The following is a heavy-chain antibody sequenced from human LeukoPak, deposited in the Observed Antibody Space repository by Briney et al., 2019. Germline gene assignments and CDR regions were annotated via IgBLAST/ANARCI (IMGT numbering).Heavy chain of an antibody. Sequence: SGTLSLTCAVYGGSFSGYYWSWIRQPPGKGLEWTGEINHSGSTNYNPSLKSRVTISVDTSKNQFSLKLSSVTAADTAVYYCARVQSYYGSGRPRRLIDYWGQGTLVTVSS. J-gene: IGHJ4*02. D-gene: IGHD3-10*01. CDR2: INHSGST. CDR1: GGSFSGYY. V-gene: IGHV4-34*01. CDR3: ARVQSYYGSGRPRRLIDY.